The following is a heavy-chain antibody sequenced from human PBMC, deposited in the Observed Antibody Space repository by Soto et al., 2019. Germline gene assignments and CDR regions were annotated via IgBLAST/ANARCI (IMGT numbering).Heavy chain of an antibody. CDR3: ARDSSGRQYYGMDV. D-gene: IGHD3-22*01. J-gene: IGHJ6*02. Sequence: GGSLRLSCTPSGVIFSDYSMNWVRQAPGKGLEWISYITTTSSTMYYADSVKGRFTISRDNAKNSLYLQMNSLRDEDTAVYYCARDSSGRQYYGMDVWGQGTTVTVSS. CDR2: ITTTSSTM. V-gene: IGHV3-48*02. CDR1: GVIFSDYS.